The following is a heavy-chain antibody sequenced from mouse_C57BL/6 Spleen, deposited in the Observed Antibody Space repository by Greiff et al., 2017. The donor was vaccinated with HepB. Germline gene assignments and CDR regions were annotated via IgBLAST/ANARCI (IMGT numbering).Heavy chain of an antibody. CDR3: ARELWFAY. Sequence: EVKLVESGPELVKPGASVKIPCKASGYTFTDYNMDWVKQSHGKSLEWIGDINPNNGGTIYNQKFKGKATLTVDKSSSTAYMELRSLTSEDTAVYYCARELWFAYWGQGTLVTVSA. CDR1: GYTFTDYN. CDR2: INPNNGGT. V-gene: IGHV1-18*01. J-gene: IGHJ3*01.